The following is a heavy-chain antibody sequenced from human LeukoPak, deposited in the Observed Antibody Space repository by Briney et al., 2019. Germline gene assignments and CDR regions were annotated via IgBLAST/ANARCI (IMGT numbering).Heavy chain of an antibody. CDR3: ARVRYYDFWSGYTAIYYFDY. J-gene: IGHJ4*02. CDR2: IYYSGST. D-gene: IGHD3-3*01. CDR1: GGSISSYY. Sequence: PSETLSLACAVYGGSISSYYWSWIRQPPGKGLEWIGYIYYSGSTNYNPSLKSRVTISVDTSKNQFSLKLSSVTAADTAVYYCARVRYYDFWSGYTAIYYFDYWGQGTLVTVSS. V-gene: IGHV4-59*01.